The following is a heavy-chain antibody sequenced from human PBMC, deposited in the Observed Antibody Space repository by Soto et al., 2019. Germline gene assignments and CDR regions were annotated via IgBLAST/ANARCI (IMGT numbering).Heavy chain of an antibody. CDR2: IHNSGSP. J-gene: IGHJ6*02. CDR3: ARGPTTEKVDSWGQGILVTVSSGKHHGKDV. CDR1: GASIYNGGYF. V-gene: IGHV4-30-4*01. Sequence: SETLSLTCSVSGASIYNGGYFWSWIRQSPGKGLEWIGHIHNSGSPYNNPSLKSRVTISADTSMNQFSLALTSVTVADTAMYYCARGPTTEKVDSWGQGILVTVSSGKHHGKDVWGHGTTVTVSS. D-gene: IGHD3-9*01.